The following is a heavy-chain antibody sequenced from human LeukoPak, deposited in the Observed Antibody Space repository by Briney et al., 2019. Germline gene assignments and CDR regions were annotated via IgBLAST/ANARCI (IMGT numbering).Heavy chain of an antibody. CDR1: GGSISSYY. D-gene: IGHD6-19*01. V-gene: IGHV4-59*12. J-gene: IGHJ4*02. CDR3: ARDGGSDQYYFDN. Sequence: PSETLSLTCTVSGGSISSYYWSWIRQPPGKGLEWIGYIYYSGSTNYNPSLKSRVTISVDTSKNQFSLKLSSVTAADTAMYYCARDGGSDQYYFDNWGQGTLVTVSS. CDR2: IYYSGST.